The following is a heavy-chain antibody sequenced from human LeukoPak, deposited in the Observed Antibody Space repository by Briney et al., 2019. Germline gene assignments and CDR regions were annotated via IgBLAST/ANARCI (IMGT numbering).Heavy chain of an antibody. CDR2: IYTSGSN. CDR3: VRGLAVYYDILTGSRDYFDY. J-gene: IGHJ4*02. V-gene: IGHV4-61*02. Sequence: SQTLSLSCTGSGGSISSGSYYWGWIRQPAGKGLEWIGRIYTSGSNNYNPSLKSRVTISVDTSKNQFSLKVRSVTAADTAVYYCVRGLAVYYDILTGSRDYFDYWGQGTLVTVSS. D-gene: IGHD3-9*01. CDR1: GGSISSGSYY.